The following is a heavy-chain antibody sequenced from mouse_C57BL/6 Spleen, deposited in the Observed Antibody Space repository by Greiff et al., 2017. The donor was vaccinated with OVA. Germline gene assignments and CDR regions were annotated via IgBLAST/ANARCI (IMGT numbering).Heavy chain of an antibody. Sequence: DVQLVESGPGLVKPSQSLSLTCSVTGYSITSGYYWNWIRQFPGNKLEWMGYISYDGSNNYNPSLKNRISITRDTSKNQFFLKLNSVTTEDTATYYCAAIYYGNLGDYFDYWGQGTTLTVSS. CDR3: AAIYYGNLGDYFDY. CDR2: ISYDGSN. V-gene: IGHV3-6*01. CDR1: GYSITSGYY. D-gene: IGHD2-1*01. J-gene: IGHJ2*01.